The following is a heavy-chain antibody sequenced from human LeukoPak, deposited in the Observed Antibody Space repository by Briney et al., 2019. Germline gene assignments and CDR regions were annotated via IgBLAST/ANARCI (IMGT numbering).Heavy chain of an antibody. CDR2: ISSRTTYI. V-gene: IGHV3-21*01. Sequence: GGSLRLSCAASGFTFSSYDMNWVRQAPGKGLEWVSSISSRTTYISYADSLEGRFTISRDNAKNSLYLQMNSLRAEDTAVYYCVRDRSGSYPYYFDFWGQGTLVTVSS. D-gene: IGHD1-26*01. CDR3: VRDRSGSYPYYFDF. CDR1: GFTFSSYD. J-gene: IGHJ4*02.